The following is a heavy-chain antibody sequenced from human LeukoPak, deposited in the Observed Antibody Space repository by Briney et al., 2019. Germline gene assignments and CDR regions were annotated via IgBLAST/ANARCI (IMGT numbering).Heavy chain of an antibody. CDR3: AKSPPSLRITMIVEYFQH. D-gene: IGHD3-22*01. CDR2: ISYDGSNK. Sequence: GRSLRLSCAASGFTFSSYGMHWVRQAPGKGLEWVAVISYDGSNKYYADSVKGRFTISRDNSKNTLYLQMNSLRAEDTAVYYCAKSPPSLRITMIVEYFQHWGQGTLVTVSS. J-gene: IGHJ1*01. CDR1: GFTFSSYG. V-gene: IGHV3-30*18.